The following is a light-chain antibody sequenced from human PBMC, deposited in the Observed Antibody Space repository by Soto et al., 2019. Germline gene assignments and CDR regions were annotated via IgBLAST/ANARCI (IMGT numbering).Light chain of an antibody. CDR3: LQNDTFPWT. V-gene: IGKV1-12*01. CDR1: QSISSW. Sequence: DIQMTQSPSAVSLSVGDTVTISCRASQSISSWLAWFQQKPGKAPTLLIYATSSLDSGVPSRFSGSGSGTDFTLTISRLQPADFATYYCLQNDTFPWTFGHGTKVDIK. CDR2: ATS. J-gene: IGKJ3*01.